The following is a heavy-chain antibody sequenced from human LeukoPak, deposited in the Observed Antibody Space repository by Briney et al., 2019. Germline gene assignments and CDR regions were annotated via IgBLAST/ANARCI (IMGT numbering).Heavy chain of an antibody. CDR1: GFTFSTYV. J-gene: IGHJ4*02. CDR2: IWHDGSNK. Sequence: GGSLRLSCAASGFTFSTYVIHWVRQTPGKGLEWVALIWHDGSNKYYGDSVKGRFAISRDNSKNTLYLQMDSLRDEDTAVYYCARDRGYTYGHPLDYWGQGTLVTVSS. V-gene: IGHV3-33*01. CDR3: ARDRGYTYGHPLDY. D-gene: IGHD5-18*01.